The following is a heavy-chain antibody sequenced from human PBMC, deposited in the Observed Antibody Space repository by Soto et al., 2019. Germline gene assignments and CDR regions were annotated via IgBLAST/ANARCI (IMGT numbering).Heavy chain of an antibody. D-gene: IGHD2-15*01. CDR3: ANAYCSGGSCYHPDNWFDP. V-gene: IGHV3-23*01. Sequence: PGGSLRLACAASGFTFSSYAMSWVRQAPGKGLEWVSAISGSGGSTYYADSVKGRFTISRDNSKNTLYLQMNSLRAEDTAVYYCANAYCSGGSCYHPDNWFDPWGQGTLVTVSS. CDR1: GFTFSSYA. J-gene: IGHJ5*02. CDR2: ISGSGGST.